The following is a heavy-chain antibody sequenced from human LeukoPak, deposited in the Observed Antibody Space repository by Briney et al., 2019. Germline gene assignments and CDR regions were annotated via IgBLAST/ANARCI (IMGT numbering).Heavy chain of an antibody. Sequence: SVKVSCKASGGTFITYAISWVRQTPGQGLEWMGGIIPIFGTTNFAQKFQGRVTITADESTSTAYMELSSLRSDDTAVYYCAAAGTFEYFDYWGQGTLVTVSS. V-gene: IGHV1-69*13. CDR3: AAAGTFEYFDY. CDR1: GGTFITYA. D-gene: IGHD6-13*01. J-gene: IGHJ4*02. CDR2: IIPIFGTT.